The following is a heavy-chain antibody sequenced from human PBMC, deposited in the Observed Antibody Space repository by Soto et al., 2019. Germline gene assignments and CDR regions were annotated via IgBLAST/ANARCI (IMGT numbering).Heavy chain of an antibody. D-gene: IGHD2-15*01. J-gene: IGHJ5*02. Sequence: QVQLVQSGAEVKKPGSSVKVSCKASGGTFSSYAISWVRQAPGQGLEWMGGIIPIFGTANYAQKFQGRVTITADESTSTAYMELSSLRSEDTAVYYCARPHRVFGGNPRSFRSWFDPWGQGTLVTVSS. V-gene: IGHV1-69*01. CDR1: GGTFSSYA. CDR2: IIPIFGTA. CDR3: ARPHRVFGGNPRSFRSWFDP.